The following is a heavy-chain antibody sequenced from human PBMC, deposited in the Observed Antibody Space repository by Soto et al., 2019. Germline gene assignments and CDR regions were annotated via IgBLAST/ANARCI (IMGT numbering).Heavy chain of an antibody. Sequence: QVQLVESGGGVVQPGRSLRLSCAASGFTFSSYGMHWVRQAPGKGLEWVAVISYDGSNKYYADSVKGRFTISRDNSKNTPYLQMNSLRAEDTAVYYCAKNPMEDYGDYYFDYWGQGTLVTVSS. CDR3: AKNPMEDYGDYYFDY. V-gene: IGHV3-30*18. CDR1: GFTFSSYG. J-gene: IGHJ4*02. CDR2: ISYDGSNK. D-gene: IGHD4-17*01.